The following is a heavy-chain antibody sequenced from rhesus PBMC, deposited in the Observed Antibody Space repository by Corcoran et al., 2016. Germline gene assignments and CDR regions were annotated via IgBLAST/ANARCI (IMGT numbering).Heavy chain of an antibody. J-gene: IGHJ4*01. CDR1: GYSISSGYD. CDR3: GRGAAIDY. CDR2: ISGSSGFT. Sequence: QVQLQESGRGLVKPSETLSLTCAVSGYSISSGYDWGWIRQPPGKGLEDIGDISGSSGFTYYNPSLTSRVTISKDTSKNQFSLKLTSVTAADTAVYYCGRGAAIDYWGQGVLVTVSS. V-gene: IGHV4-99*02. D-gene: IGHD6-25*01.